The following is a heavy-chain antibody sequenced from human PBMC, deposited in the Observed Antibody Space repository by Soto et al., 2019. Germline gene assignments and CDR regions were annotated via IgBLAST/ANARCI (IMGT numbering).Heavy chain of an antibody. Sequence: EVQLVESGGGLVQPGGSLRLSCAASGFTFRTYWLSWVRQVPGKGVEWVANINLDGSEKNYVDSVKGRFTISRDNARNSLYLQMSSLRAEDTALYYCARDGSTSWYSYDYHGMDVWGQGTTVTVSS. D-gene: IGHD5-18*01. J-gene: IGHJ6*02. CDR3: ARDGSTSWYSYDYHGMDV. CDR2: INLDGSEK. V-gene: IGHV3-7*05. CDR1: GFTFRTYW.